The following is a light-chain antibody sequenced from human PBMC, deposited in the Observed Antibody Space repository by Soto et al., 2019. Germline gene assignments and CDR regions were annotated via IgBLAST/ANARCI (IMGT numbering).Light chain of an antibody. CDR2: DVT. CDR3: GSHAAGSTLI. V-gene: IGLV2-14*01. J-gene: IGLJ2*01. Sequence: QSALTQPASVSGSPGQSTTISCTGTSSDVGGYNEVSWYQQRPGKAPKLMIYDVTNRPSGVSNRFSGSKSGNTASLTISGLQAEDAAYYYCGSHAAGSTLIFGGGTKLTVL. CDR1: SSDVGGYNE.